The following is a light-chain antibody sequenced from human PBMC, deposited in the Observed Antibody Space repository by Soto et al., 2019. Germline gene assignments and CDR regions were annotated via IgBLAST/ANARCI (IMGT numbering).Light chain of an antibody. CDR3: GTWDSSLRHYV. CDR1: WSNIGTNY. CDR2: GND. J-gene: IGLJ1*01. Sequence: QSVLTQPPSVSAAPGQKVTISCSGAWSNIGTNYVSWYQHLPGTAPKLLIYGNDKRPSGIPDRFSGSRSGTSATLGITGPQTGDEADYYCGTWDSSLRHYVFGPGTKLTVL. V-gene: IGLV1-51*01.